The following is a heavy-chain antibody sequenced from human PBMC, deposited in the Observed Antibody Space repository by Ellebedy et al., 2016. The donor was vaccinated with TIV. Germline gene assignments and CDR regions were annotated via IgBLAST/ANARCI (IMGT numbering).Heavy chain of an antibody. D-gene: IGHD6-19*01. Sequence: MPSETLSLTCTVSGGSISTYYWSWIRQPPGKGLEWIGYIFYGGNTNYNPSLKTRVTISFDTSKSQFSLKLRSVTAADTAVYYCARSSGCDRFDYWGQGTLVTVSS. CDR3: ARSSGCDRFDY. CDR2: IFYGGNT. V-gene: IGHV4-59*08. CDR1: GGSISTYY. J-gene: IGHJ4*02.